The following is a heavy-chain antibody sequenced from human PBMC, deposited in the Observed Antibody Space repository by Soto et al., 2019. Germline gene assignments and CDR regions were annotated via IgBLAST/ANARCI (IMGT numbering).Heavy chain of an antibody. Sequence: EVQLVESGGGLVKPGGSLRLSCAASGFTFSSYSMNWVRQAPGKGLEWVSSITSSSSYISYADSVKGRFTISRDNAKNSLYLQMNSLRAEHTAVYYCARDQPGYSYGYGLGYWGQGTLVTVSS. V-gene: IGHV3-21*01. D-gene: IGHD5-18*01. CDR3: ARDQPGYSYGYGLGY. CDR2: ITSSSSYI. CDR1: GFTFSSYS. J-gene: IGHJ4*02.